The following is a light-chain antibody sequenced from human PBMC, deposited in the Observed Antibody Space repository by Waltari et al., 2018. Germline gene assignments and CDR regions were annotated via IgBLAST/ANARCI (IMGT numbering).Light chain of an antibody. V-gene: IGKV1-5*03. J-gene: IGKJ1*01. CDR1: QSISNW. Sequence: DIQMTQSPSTLSASIGDRVTITCRASQSISNWLAWYQQKPGTAPKLLIYEAAVLESGVPARFSGGGSGSEFTLTIGSLQPDEFATYYCQRYDGPASGTFGQGTKVEIK. CDR2: EAA. CDR3: QRYDGPASGT.